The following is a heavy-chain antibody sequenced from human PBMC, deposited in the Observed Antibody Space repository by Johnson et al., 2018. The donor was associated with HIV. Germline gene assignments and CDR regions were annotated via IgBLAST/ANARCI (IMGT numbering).Heavy chain of an antibody. V-gene: IGHV3-30*04. CDR3: AKFIAVGDAFDI. CDR1: GFTFSSYA. D-gene: IGHD6-19*01. CDR2: ISYDGSNK. J-gene: IGHJ3*02. Sequence: QVQLVESGGGVVQPGRSLRLSCAASGFTFSSYAMHWVRQAPGKGLEWVAVISYDGSNKYYADSVKGRFTISRDNSKNTLYLQMNSLRAEDTAVYYCAKFIAVGDAFDIWGKGTMVTVSS.